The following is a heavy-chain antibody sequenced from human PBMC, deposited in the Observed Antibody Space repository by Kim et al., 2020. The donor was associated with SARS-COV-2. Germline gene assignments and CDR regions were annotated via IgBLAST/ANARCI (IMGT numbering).Heavy chain of an antibody. CDR3: AKDMGSSWYQLYYYGMDV. D-gene: IGHD6-13*01. V-gene: IGHV3-9*01. J-gene: IGHJ6*02. Sequence: GRFTISRDNDKNSLYLQMNSLRAEDTALYFCAKDMGSSWYQLYYYGMDVWGQGTTVTVSS.